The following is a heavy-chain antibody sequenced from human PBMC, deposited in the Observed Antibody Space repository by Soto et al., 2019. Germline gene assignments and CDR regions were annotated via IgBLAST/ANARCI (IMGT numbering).Heavy chain of an antibody. J-gene: IGHJ4*02. CDR3: ARGIAKDIVVVPAAILFDY. Sequence: GGSLRLSCAASGFTFSSYWMSWVRQAPGKGLEWVANIKQDGSEKYYVDSVKGRFTISRDNAKNSLYLQMNSLRAEDTAVYYCARGIAKDIVVVPAAILFDYWGQGTLVTVSS. V-gene: IGHV3-7*01. CDR2: IKQDGSEK. D-gene: IGHD2-2*02. CDR1: GFTFSSYW.